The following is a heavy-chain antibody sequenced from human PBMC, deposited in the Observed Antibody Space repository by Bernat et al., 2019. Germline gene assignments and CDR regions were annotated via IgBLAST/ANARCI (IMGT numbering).Heavy chain of an antibody. V-gene: IGHV3-15*07. J-gene: IGHJ4*02. Sequence: EVHLVESGGGLVKPGGSLRLSCAGSGFTFSNAWMNWVRQAPGKGLEWVGRIKSKPNGGTTDYAAPVSGRFTISRDDSKSTVYQQMNSLKTEDTAVYYCSTGGYYMDYWGQGTLVTVSS. CDR2: IKSKPNGGTT. CDR1: GFTFSNAW. D-gene: IGHD6-25*01. CDR3: STGGYYMDY.